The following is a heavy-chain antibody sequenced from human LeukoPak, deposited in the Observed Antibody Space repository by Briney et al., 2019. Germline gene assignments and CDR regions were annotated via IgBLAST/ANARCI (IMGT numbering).Heavy chain of an antibody. CDR3: AKGLSSSWVPGIAVAGGLDY. J-gene: IGHJ4*02. Sequence: GGSLRLSCAASEFTFSSYAMTWVRQAPGKGLEWVSVIRGNGGSTYYADSVKGRFTISRDNSKNTLYLQMNSLRAEDTAVYYCAKGLSSSWVPGIAVAGGLDYWGQGTLVTVSS. CDR1: EFTFSSYA. CDR2: IRGNGGST. V-gene: IGHV3-23*01. D-gene: IGHD6-19*01.